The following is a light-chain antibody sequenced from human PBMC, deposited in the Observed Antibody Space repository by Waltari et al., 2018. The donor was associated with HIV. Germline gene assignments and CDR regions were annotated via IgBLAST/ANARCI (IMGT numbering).Light chain of an antibody. V-gene: IGKV1-9*01. CDR1: QDISSF. CDR2: GAY. Sequence: DIQLTQSPSFVSASVGDRVAITCRASQDISSFLAWYQQQPGKAPRLLVFGAYTLEGGVPSRFSGFGSGTEFTLAINGLQADDFATYYCQQFLSSPFTFGGGTRVEI. CDR3: QQFLSSPFT. J-gene: IGKJ4*01.